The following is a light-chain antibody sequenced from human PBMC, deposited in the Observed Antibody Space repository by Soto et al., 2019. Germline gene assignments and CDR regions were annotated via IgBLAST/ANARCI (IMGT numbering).Light chain of an antibody. V-gene: IGKV1-9*01. Sequence: DIQLTQSPSFLSASVGDRVTITCRASPAISVYLAWYQQRPGKAPKLLIYGASTLQSGVPSRFSGSGSGAEFTLTISSLQPEDFATYYCQQLNGYPRFAFGPGTRVDIK. CDR3: QQLNGYPRFA. J-gene: IGKJ3*01. CDR1: PAISVY. CDR2: GAS.